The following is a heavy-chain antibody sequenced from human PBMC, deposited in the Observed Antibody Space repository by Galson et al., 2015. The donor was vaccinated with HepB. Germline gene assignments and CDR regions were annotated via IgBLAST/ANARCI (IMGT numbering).Heavy chain of an antibody. CDR2: IWYDGSNK. V-gene: IGHV3-33*01. J-gene: IGHJ4*02. CDR3: ARDFARNLDIVATIGV. Sequence: SLRLSCAASGFTFSSYGMHWVRQAPGKGLEWVAVIWYDGSNKYYADSVKGRFTISRDNSKNTLYLQMNSLRAEDTAVYYCARDFARNLDIVATIGVWGQGTLVTVSS. CDR1: GFTFSSYG. D-gene: IGHD5-12*01.